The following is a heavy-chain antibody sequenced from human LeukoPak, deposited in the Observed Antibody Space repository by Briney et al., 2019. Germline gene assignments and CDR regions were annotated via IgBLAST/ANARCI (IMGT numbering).Heavy chain of an antibody. CDR1: GGSISSYY. CDR3: ARAGYCSDGSCPPYYYYGMDV. CDR2: IYTSGST. D-gene: IGHD2-15*01. J-gene: IGHJ6*02. Sequence: SATLSLTCTVSGGSISSYYWSWIRQPAGKGLEWIGRIYTSGSTNYNPSLKSRVTMSVDTSKNQFSLKLSSVTAADTAVYYCARAGYCSDGSCPPYYYYGMDVWGQGTTVTVSS. V-gene: IGHV4-4*07.